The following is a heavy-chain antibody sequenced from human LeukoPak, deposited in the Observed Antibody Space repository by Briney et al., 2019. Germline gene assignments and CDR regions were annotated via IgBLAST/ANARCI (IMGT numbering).Heavy chain of an antibody. CDR1: GYAFTGYY. CDR3: AREDGDYYYGMDV. Sequence: ASVTVSCKASGYAFTGYYMHWVRQAPGQGLEWMGWINPNSGGTNYAQKFQGRVTMTRDTSISTAYMELSRLRSDDTAVYYCAREDGDYYYGMDVWGQGPTATVS. J-gene: IGHJ6*02. CDR2: INPNSGGT. V-gene: IGHV1-2*02. D-gene: IGHD4-17*01.